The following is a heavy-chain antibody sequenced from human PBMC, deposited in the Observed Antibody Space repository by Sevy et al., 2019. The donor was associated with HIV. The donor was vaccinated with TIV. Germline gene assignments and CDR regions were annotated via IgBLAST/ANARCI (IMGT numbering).Heavy chain of an antibody. CDR1: GFTFSSYG. Sequence: GGSLRLSCAASGFTFSSYGMHWVRQAPGKGLEWVAVISYDGSDKYFADSVKGRFTISRDNSKNTLYLQMNSLRTEDTAVYFRAKPMIGGDIVVVVQATAFDFWGKGTLVTVSS. V-gene: IGHV3-30*18. CDR2: ISYDGSDK. J-gene: IGHJ4*02. D-gene: IGHD2-15*01. CDR3: AKPMIGGDIVVVVQATAFDF.